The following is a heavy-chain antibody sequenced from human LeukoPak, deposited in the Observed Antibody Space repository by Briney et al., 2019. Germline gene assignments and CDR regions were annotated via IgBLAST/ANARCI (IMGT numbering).Heavy chain of an antibody. CDR2: IIPILGIA. V-gene: IGHV1-69*04. CDR3: ARDQGLRYFDWLDDY. CDR1: GGTFSSYA. J-gene: IGHJ4*02. Sequence: SVKVSCKASGGTFSSYAISWVRQAPGQGLEWMGRIIPILGIANYAQKFQGRVTITADKSTSTAYMELSSLRSEDTAVYYCARDQGLRYFDWLDDYWGQGTLSPSPQ. D-gene: IGHD3-9*01.